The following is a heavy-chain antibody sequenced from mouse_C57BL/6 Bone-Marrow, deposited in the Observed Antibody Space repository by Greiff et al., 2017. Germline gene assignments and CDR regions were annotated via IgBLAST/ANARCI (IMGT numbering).Heavy chain of an antibody. J-gene: IGHJ2*01. Sequence: QVQLQQSGAELVMPGASVKLSCKASGYTFTSYWMHWVKQRPGQGLEGIGEIDPSDSYTNYNQKFKGKSTLTVDKSSSTAYMQLSSLTSEDSAVYYCARSEDYFDYWGQGTTLTVSS. V-gene: IGHV1-69*01. CDR2: IDPSDSYT. CDR1: GYTFTSYW. CDR3: ARSEDYFDY.